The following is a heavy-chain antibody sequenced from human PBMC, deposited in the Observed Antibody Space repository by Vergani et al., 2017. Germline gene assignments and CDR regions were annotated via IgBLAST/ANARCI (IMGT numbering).Heavy chain of an antibody. J-gene: IGHJ5*02. CDR1: GGSISSGGYY. D-gene: IGHD2-2*01. CDR2: IYYSGST. V-gene: IGHV4-31*03. CDR3: ARDRRLLXYCSSTSCPSGFDP. Sequence: QVQLQESGPGLVKPSQTLALTCTVSGGSISSGGYYWSWIRQHPGKGLEWIGYIYYSGSTYYNPSLKSRVTISVDTSKNQFSLKLSSVTAADTAVYYCARDRRLLXYCSSTSCPSGFDPWGQGTLVTVSS.